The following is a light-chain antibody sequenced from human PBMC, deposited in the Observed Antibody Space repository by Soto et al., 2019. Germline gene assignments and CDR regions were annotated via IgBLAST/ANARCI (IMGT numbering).Light chain of an antibody. Sequence: DIQMTQSPSSLSASVGDRVTITCQASQDIKNYLNWYQQKPGKAPKLLIYGASNLETGVPSRFSGSGSGTEFSLTISSLQTEDFATYFCHQAGTFPFTFGPGTKVDIK. CDR2: GAS. CDR1: QDIKNY. J-gene: IGKJ3*01. V-gene: IGKV1-33*01. CDR3: HQAGTFPFT.